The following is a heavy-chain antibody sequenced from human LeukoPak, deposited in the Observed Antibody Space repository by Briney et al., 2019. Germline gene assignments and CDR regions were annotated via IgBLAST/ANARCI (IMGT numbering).Heavy chain of an antibody. CDR2: INHSGST. CDR3: ARGHPFDP. CDR1: GGSFSGYY. V-gene: IGHV4-34*01. Sequence: PSETLSLTCAVYGGSFSGYYWSWIRQPPGKGLEWIGEINHSGSTNYNPSLKSRVTISVDTSKNQFSLKLSSVTAADTAVYYCARGHPFDPWGQGTLVTVSS. J-gene: IGHJ5*02.